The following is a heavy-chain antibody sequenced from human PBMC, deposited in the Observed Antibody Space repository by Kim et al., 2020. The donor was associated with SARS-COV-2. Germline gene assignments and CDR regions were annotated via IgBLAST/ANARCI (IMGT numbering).Heavy chain of an antibody. Sequence: GGSLRLSCAASGFTFSSYGMHWVRQAPGKGLEWVAVISYDGSNKYYADSVKGRFTISRDNSKNTLYLQMNSLRAEDTAVYYCARDFHIVVVTAIGYWGQGTLVTVSS. CDR3: ARDFHIVVVTAIGY. V-gene: IGHV3-33*05. CDR1: GFTFSSYG. J-gene: IGHJ4*02. D-gene: IGHD2-21*02. CDR2: ISYDGSNK.